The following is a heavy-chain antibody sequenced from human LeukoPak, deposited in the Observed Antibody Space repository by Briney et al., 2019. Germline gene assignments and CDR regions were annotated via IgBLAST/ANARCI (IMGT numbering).Heavy chain of an antibody. CDR2: ISYDGSNK. CDR3: ARAYCSSTSCYHPPYYYGMDV. V-gene: IGHV3-30-3*01. J-gene: IGHJ6*02. D-gene: IGHD2-2*01. CDR1: GFTFRSYA. Sequence: GRSLRLSCAASGFTFRSYAMHWVRQAPGKGLEWVAVISYDGSNKYYADSVKGRFTISRDNSKNTLYLQMNSLRAEDTAVYYCARAYCSSTSCYHPPYYYGMDVWGQGTTVTVSS.